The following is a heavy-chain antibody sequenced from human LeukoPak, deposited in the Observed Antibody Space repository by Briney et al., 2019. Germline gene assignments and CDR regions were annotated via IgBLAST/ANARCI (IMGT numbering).Heavy chain of an antibody. Sequence: PGGSLRLSCAASGFTFSSYGMHWVRQAPGKGLEWVAFIRYDGSNKYYADSVKGRFTISRDNSKNTLYLQMNSLRAEDTAVYYCAKDHSHDYSNYGDYWGQGTLVIVSS. CDR2: IRYDGSNK. J-gene: IGHJ4*02. CDR3: AKDHSHDYSNYGDY. V-gene: IGHV3-30*02. CDR1: GFTFSSYG. D-gene: IGHD4-11*01.